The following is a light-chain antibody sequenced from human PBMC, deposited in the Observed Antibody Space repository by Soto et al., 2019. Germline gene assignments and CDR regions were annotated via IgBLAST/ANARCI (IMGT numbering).Light chain of an antibody. CDR2: DAS. Sequence: PGERATLSCRASQNINTYLVWYQQKPGQAPRLLIYDASKRATGIPDRFSGSGYGTDFIFTISSLAPEDFALYYCQQRHSFPRAFGGATKVEIK. CDR3: QQRHSFPRA. V-gene: IGKV3-11*01. J-gene: IGKJ4*01. CDR1: QNINTY.